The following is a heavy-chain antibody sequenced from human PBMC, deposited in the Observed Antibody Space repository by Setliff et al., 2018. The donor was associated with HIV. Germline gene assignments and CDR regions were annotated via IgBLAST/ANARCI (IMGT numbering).Heavy chain of an antibody. CDR1: GYTFTGYY. J-gene: IGHJ3*02. V-gene: IGHV1-2*02. D-gene: IGHD6-13*01. CDR2: IDPNSGDT. CDR3: ARAAGYSSSWHRYAFEI. Sequence: ASVKVSCKASGYTFTGYYLHWVRQAPGQGLEWMGWIDPNSGDTNYEQKFQGRVSMTRDTSISTVYMELSGLRSDDTAVYYCARAAGYSSSWHRYAFEIWGQGTMVTVSS.